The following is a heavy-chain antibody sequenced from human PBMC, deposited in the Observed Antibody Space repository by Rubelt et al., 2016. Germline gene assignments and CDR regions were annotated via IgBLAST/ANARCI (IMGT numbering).Heavy chain of an antibody. CDR3: ARDLGYLKDY. CDR1: GFTFSNYW. D-gene: IGHD2-15*01. V-gene: IGHV3-74*01. CDR2: INSDGSST. J-gene: IGHJ4*02. Sequence: EVQLVESGGGLVQPGGSLRLSCAASGFTFSNYWMHWVRQAPGEGLVWVSRINSDGSSTSYADSVKGRFTISRDNAKNTLYLQMNSLRAEDTAVYYCARDLGYLKDYWGQGTLVTVSS.